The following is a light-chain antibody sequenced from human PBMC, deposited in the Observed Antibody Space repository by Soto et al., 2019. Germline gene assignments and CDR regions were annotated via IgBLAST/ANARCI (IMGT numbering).Light chain of an antibody. CDR1: QSVLYSTNNKNY. J-gene: IGKJ4*01. CDR2: WAA. V-gene: IGKV4-1*01. CDR3: QQYYITPLT. Sequence: DIVMTQSPDSLAVSLGERATINCKSSQSVLYSTNNKNYLAWYQQKPGQPPKLLIYWAATRESGVPDRFSDSGSGTEFTLTISSLQAEDVAVYYCQQYYITPLTFGGGTKVEIK.